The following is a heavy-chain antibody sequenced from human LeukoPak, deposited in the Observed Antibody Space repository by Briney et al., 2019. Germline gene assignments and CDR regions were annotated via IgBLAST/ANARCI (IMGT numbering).Heavy chain of an antibody. J-gene: IGHJ4*02. D-gene: IGHD2-15*01. Sequence: GGSLRLSCAASGFTFSSYAVSWVRQAPGKGLEWVSVISGSGGSTYYADSVKGRFTISRDNSKNTLYLQMNSLRAEDTAVYYCAKDRFQVVVAATRYFDYRGQGTLVTVSS. CDR1: GFTFSSYA. V-gene: IGHV3-23*01. CDR3: AKDRFQVVVAATRYFDY. CDR2: ISGSGGST.